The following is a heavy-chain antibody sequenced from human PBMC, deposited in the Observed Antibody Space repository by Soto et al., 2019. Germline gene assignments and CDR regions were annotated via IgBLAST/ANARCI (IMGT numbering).Heavy chain of an antibody. V-gene: IGHV1-18*01. CDR1: GYTFTRNG. D-gene: IGHD3-22*01. Sequence: ASVKVSCKTSGYTFTRNGISWVRQAPGQGLEWMGWISPKSGNIKYAQKLQGRVIMTTDTSTSTAYMELRSLRSDDTAVYYCVKDRDSNSWPSRDVWGPGTAVTVSS. CDR3: VKDRDSNSWPSRDV. J-gene: IGHJ6*02. CDR2: ISPKSGNI.